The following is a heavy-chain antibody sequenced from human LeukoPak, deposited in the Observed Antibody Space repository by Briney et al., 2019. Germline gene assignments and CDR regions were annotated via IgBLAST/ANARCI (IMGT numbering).Heavy chain of an antibody. D-gene: IGHD3-10*01. V-gene: IGHV4-34*01. J-gene: IGHJ6*03. CDR3: ARQRITMVRGVIHISRGGGYYYMDV. CDR1: GGSFSGYY. CDR2: INHSGST. Sequence: SETLSLTCAVYGGSFSGYYWSWIRQPPGKRLEWIGEINHSGSTNYNPSLKSRVTISVDTSKNQFSLKLSSVTAADTAVYYCARQRITMVRGVIHISRGGGYYYMDVWGKGTTVTISS.